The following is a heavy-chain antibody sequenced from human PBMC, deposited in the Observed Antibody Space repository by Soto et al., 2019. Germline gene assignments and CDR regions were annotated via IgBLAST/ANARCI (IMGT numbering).Heavy chain of an antibody. D-gene: IGHD3-3*01. CDR1: GFTFSSYA. V-gene: IGHV3-23*01. Sequence: GGSLRRSCAASGFTFSSYAMSWVRQAPGKGLEWVSAISGSGGSTYYADSVKGRFTISRDNSKNTLYLQMNSLRAEDTAVYYCAKTLEWLLLPRCFDYWGQGTLVTVSS. J-gene: IGHJ4*02. CDR3: AKTLEWLLLPRCFDY. CDR2: ISGSGGST.